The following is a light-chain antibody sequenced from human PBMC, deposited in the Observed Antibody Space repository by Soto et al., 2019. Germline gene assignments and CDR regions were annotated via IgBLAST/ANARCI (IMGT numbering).Light chain of an antibody. CDR2: AAS. J-gene: IGKJ4*01. CDR3: QQANSFTLT. Sequence: DIQMTQSPSSVSASVGDRVTITCRASQGISSWLAWYQQKPGTAPNLLISAASSMQSGVASRFCGSGSGTDFTLIISNLQPEDFAIYYCQQANSFTLTFGGGTKVEIK. V-gene: IGKV1-12*01. CDR1: QGISSW.